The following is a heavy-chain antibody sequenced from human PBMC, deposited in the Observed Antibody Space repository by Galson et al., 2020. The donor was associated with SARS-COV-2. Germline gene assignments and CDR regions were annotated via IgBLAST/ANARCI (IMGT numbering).Heavy chain of an antibody. D-gene: IGHD6-13*01. CDR3: AREAAAGVY. J-gene: IGHJ4*02. Sequence: LVKVSCKASGGTFSSYAISWVRQAPGQGLEWMGGIIPILGIANYAQKFQGRVTITADKSTSTAYMELSSLRSEDTAVYYCAREAAAGVYWGQGTLVTVSS. CDR1: GGTFSSYA. CDR2: IIPILGIA. V-gene: IGHV1-69*10.